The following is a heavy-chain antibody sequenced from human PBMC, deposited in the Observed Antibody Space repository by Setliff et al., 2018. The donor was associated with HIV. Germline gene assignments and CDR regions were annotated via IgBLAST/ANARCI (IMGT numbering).Heavy chain of an antibody. CDR2: IHPSGGST. CDR1: GYTFTSYY. J-gene: IGHJ5*02. Sequence: ASVKVSCKASGYTFTSYYIHWVRQAPGQGLEWMGVIHPSGGSTSYAQSFQDRVTMTRDTSTSTVCLELSSPRSEDTAVYYCARVGYCSGGSCYGGEYWFDPWGQGTLVTVSS. CDR3: ARVGYCSGGSCYGGEYWFDP. D-gene: IGHD2-15*01. V-gene: IGHV1-46*01.